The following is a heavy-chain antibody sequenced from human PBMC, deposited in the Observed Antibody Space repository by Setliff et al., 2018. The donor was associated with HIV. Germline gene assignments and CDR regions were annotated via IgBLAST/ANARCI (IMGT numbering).Heavy chain of an antibody. CDR2: INPSGGST. Sequence: ASVKVSCKASGYAFTRYFMHCVRQAPGQGLEWLGMINPSGGSTWYAQKFQGRVTMTGDTSTNTLYMELSSLRSEDTAVYYCARGWEGGMDYWGRGTLVTVSS. D-gene: IGHD1-26*01. J-gene: IGHJ4*02. CDR3: ARGWEGGMDY. CDR1: GYAFTRYF. V-gene: IGHV1-46*01.